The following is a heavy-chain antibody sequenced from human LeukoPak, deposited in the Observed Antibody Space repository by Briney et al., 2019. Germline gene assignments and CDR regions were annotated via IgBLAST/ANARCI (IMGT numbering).Heavy chain of an antibody. CDR3: ARAPLVGAAAPYYYYYMDV. CDR2: IIPIFGTA. Sequence: SVKVSCKASGGTFSSYAISWVRQAPGQGLEWMGGIIPIFGTANYAQKFQGRVTITTDESTSTAYMELSSLRSEDTAVYYCARAPLVGAAAPYYYYYMDVWGKGTTVTVSS. D-gene: IGHD6-13*01. CDR1: GGTFSSYA. V-gene: IGHV1-69*05. J-gene: IGHJ6*03.